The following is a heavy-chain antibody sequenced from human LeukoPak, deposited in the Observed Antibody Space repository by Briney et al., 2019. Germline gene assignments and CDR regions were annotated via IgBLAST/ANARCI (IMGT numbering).Heavy chain of an antibody. Sequence: PGGSLRLSCAASGFTFSSYSMNWVRQAPGKGLEWVSYISSSSSTIYYADSVKGRFTISRDNAKNSLYLQMNSLRAEDTAVYYCARGRDTAMATPKKPSAFDIWGQGTMVTVSS. V-gene: IGHV3-48*01. CDR3: ARGRDTAMATPKKPSAFDI. D-gene: IGHD5-18*01. J-gene: IGHJ3*02. CDR1: GFTFSSYS. CDR2: ISSSSSTI.